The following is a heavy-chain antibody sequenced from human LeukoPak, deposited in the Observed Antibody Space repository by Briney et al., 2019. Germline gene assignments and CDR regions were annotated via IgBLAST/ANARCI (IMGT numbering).Heavy chain of an antibody. CDR1: GGFISSYY. CDR3: ARRTSSGLLYFDY. V-gene: IGHV4-59*08. Sequence: SETLSLTCTVSGGFISSYYWSWIRQPPGKGLEWIGYIYYSGSTNYNSGSTNYNPSLKSRVTISVDASKNQFSLKVSSVTAADTAIYYCARRTSSGLLYFDYWGQGTLVTVSS. D-gene: IGHD6-19*01. J-gene: IGHJ4*02. CDR2: IYYSGSTNYNSGST.